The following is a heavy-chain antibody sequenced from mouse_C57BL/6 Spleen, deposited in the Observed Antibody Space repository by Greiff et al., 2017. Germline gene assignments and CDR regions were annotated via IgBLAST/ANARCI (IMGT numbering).Heavy chain of an antibody. CDR1: GFSLTSYG. CDR3: ARRALYGNYWYFDV. D-gene: IGHD2-1*01. J-gene: IGHJ1*03. V-gene: IGHV2-2*01. Sequence: VQLQQSGPGLVQPSQSLSITCTVSGFSLTSYGVHWVRQSPGKGLEWLGVIWSGGSTDYNAAFISRLSISKDNSKSQVFFKMNSLQADDTAIYYCARRALYGNYWYFDVWGTGTTVTVSS. CDR2: IWSGGST.